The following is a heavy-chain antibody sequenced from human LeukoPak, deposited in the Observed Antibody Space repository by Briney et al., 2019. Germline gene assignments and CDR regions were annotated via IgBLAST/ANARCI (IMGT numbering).Heavy chain of an antibody. CDR2: INHSGST. V-gene: IGHV4-34*01. CDR1: GGSFSGYY. D-gene: IGHD4-17*01. CDR3: ARETTGFDY. Sequence: SETLSLTCAVYGGSFSGYYWSWIRQPPGKGLEWIGEINHSGSTNYNPSLKSRVTISVDTSKNQFSLKLSSVTAADTAVYYCARETTGFDYWGQGTLVTVSS. J-gene: IGHJ4*02.